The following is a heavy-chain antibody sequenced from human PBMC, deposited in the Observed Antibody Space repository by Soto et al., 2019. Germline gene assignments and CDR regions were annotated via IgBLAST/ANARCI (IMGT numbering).Heavy chain of an antibody. D-gene: IGHD4-17*01. CDR3: ARRTGDYAYWYFDL. V-gene: IGHV4-59*08. Sequence: QVQLQESDPGLVKPSETLSLTCTVSGGSISNFYWSWMRQAPGKGLEWIGCISYSGSTSYNPSLKRRVTILLDTSKNQFSLKLSSVTAADTAVYYCARRTGDYAYWYFDLWGRGTLVTVSS. CDR1: GGSISNFY. CDR2: ISYSGST. J-gene: IGHJ2*01.